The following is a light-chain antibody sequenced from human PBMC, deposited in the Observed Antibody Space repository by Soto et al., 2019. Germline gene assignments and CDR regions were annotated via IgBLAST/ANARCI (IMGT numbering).Light chain of an antibody. V-gene: IGKV1-27*01. CDR1: QDINNY. J-gene: IGKJ3*01. CDR2: AAS. CDR3: QRYNNGPPVT. Sequence: DIQMTQSPSSLSASVGDRVTITCRASQDINNYLAWYQQKPGKPPKLLIYAASTLQSGVPSRFSGGGSGTDFTLTINSLQPEDVATYYCQRYNNGPPVTFGPVTIV.